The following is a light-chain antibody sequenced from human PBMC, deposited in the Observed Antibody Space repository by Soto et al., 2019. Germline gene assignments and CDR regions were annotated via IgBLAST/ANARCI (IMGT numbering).Light chain of an antibody. J-gene: IGKJ1*01. Sequence: EIVLTQSPGTLSLSPGERATLSCRASQSVSSSYLAWYQQKPGQTPRLLIYGASSRATGVPDRFSGSGSGTDFTLTIRRLESEDFAVYYCQQYGSSSITFGQGTKVDIK. CDR1: QSVSSSY. CDR2: GAS. V-gene: IGKV3-20*01. CDR3: QQYGSSSIT.